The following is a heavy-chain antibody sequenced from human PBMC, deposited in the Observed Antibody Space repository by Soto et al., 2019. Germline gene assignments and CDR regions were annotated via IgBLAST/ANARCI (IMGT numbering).Heavy chain of an antibody. D-gene: IGHD3-3*01. J-gene: IGHJ3*02. CDR1: GGSISGNGYY. CDR3: ARGSIFGVVLNAFDI. Sequence: QVQLQESGPGLVKPSQTLSLTCAVSGGSISGNGYYWNWSRQHPGKGLEWIGYISYSGSTFYSPSLKSRVTTSLDTSKNQFSLKLSSVTAADTAIYYCARGSIFGVVLNAFDIWGQGTMVAVSS. V-gene: IGHV4-31*11. CDR2: ISYSGST.